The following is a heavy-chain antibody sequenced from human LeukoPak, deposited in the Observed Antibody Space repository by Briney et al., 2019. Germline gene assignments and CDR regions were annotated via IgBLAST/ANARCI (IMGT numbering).Heavy chain of an antibody. CDR3: AKVSRQLVHSEPSDY. Sequence: PGRSLRLSCAASGFTFSSYGMHWARQAPGKGLEWVAVISYDGSNKYYADSVKGRFTISRDNSKNTLYLQMDSLRAEDTAVYYCAKVSRQLVHSEPSDYWGQGTLVTVSS. CDR2: ISYDGSNK. D-gene: IGHD6-13*01. CDR1: GFTFSSYG. V-gene: IGHV3-30*18. J-gene: IGHJ4*02.